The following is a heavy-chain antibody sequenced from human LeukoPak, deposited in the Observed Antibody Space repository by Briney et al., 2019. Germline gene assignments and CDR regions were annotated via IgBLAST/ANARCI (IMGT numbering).Heavy chain of an antibody. V-gene: IGHV3-23*05. J-gene: IGHJ4*02. CDR2: IYGSGNGAT. CDR3: AKGTKPVMTIPDY. Sequence: GGSLRLSCAASGFTFGSYSMNWVRQAPGKGLEWVSGIYGSGNGATFYADSVKGRFTISRDNAKNSLFLQMNSLRAEDTAMYYCAKGTKPVMTIPDYWGQGILVTVSS. CDR1: GFTFGSYS. D-gene: IGHD1/OR15-1a*01.